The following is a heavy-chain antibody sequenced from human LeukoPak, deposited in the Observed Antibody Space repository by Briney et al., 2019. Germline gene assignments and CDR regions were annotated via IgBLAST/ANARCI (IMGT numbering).Heavy chain of an antibody. Sequence: GASVKVSCKASGYTVTSYYMHWVRQAPGQGLEWRGIINPSGGSTSYAQKFQGRVTMTRDMSTSTVYMELSSLRSEDTAVYYCARGLVSSAGYSTRDFDYWGQGTLVTVSS. CDR2: INPSGGST. V-gene: IGHV1-46*01. D-gene: IGHD3-9*01. J-gene: IGHJ4*02. CDR3: ARGLVSSAGYSTRDFDY. CDR1: GYTVTSYY.